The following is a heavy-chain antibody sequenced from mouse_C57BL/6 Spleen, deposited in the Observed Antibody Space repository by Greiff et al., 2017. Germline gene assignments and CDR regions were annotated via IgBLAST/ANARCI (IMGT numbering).Heavy chain of an antibody. D-gene: IGHD1-1*01. CDR3: ARTVGYGDYAMDY. Sequence: VQLQQPGAELVKPGASVKLSCKASGYTFTSYWMQWVKQRPGQGLEWIGEIDPSDSYTNYNQKFKGKATLTVDTSSSPAYMQLSSLTSEDAAVYYCARTVGYGDYAMDYWGQGTSVTVSS. J-gene: IGHJ4*01. V-gene: IGHV1-50*01. CDR1: GYTFTSYW. CDR2: IDPSDSYT.